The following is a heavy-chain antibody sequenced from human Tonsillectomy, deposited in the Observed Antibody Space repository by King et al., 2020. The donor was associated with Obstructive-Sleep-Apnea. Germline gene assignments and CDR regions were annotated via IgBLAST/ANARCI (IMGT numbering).Heavy chain of an antibody. CDR3: ARDRYDTQVWGTQEY. CDR1: EVTFSSYA. Sequence: VQLVESGGGVVQPGRSLRLSCEASEVTFSSYAMHWVRQAPDKGLEWVAVILNDGSRQYYADSVRGRFTISRDNSKSTLYLQMNSLRAEDTAVYFCARDRYDTQVWGTQEYGGQGTLVTVSS. D-gene: IGHD3-16*01. CDR2: ILNDGSRQ. V-gene: IGHV3-30*04. J-gene: IGHJ4*02.